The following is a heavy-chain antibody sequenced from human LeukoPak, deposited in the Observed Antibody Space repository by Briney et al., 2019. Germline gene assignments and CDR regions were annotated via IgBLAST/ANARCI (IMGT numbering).Heavy chain of an antibody. D-gene: IGHD6-19*01. V-gene: IGHV4-31*03. CDR3: ARRSTSSGWYSNYYYGMDV. Sequence: SQTLSLTCTVSGGSISSGGYYWSWIRQHPGKGLEWIGYIYYSGSTYYNPSLKSRVTISVDTSKNQFSLKLSSVTAADTAVYYCARRSTSSGWYSNYYYGMDVWGQGTTVTVSS. CDR1: GGSISSGGYY. CDR2: IYYSGST. J-gene: IGHJ6*02.